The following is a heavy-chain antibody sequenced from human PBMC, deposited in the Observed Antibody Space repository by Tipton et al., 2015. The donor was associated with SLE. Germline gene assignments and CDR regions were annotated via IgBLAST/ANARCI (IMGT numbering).Heavy chain of an antibody. Sequence: SLRLSCAASGFTFSSYAMHWVRKAPGKGLEWVAVISYDGSNKYYADSVKGRFTISRDNSKNTLYLQMNSLRAEDTAVYYCARVLVWEYFDLWGRGTLVTVSS. CDR1: GFTFSSYA. CDR2: ISYDGSNK. J-gene: IGHJ2*01. V-gene: IGHV3-30*04. D-gene: IGHD3-16*01. CDR3: ARVLVWEYFDL.